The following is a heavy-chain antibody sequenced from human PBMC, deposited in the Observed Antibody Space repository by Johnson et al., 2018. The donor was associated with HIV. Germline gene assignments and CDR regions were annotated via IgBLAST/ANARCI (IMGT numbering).Heavy chain of an antibody. CDR3: ATSHGSHGAFDI. V-gene: IGHV3-15*01. D-gene: IGHD1-26*01. CDR1: GFTFSDYY. Sequence: VQLVESGGGLVKPGGSLRLSCAASGFTFSDYYMSWIRQAPGKGLEWVGRIKSKTDGGTTDYAAPVKGRFTISRDNSKNTLYLQMNSLRAEDTAVYYCATSHGSHGAFDIWGQGTMVTVSS. J-gene: IGHJ3*02. CDR2: IKSKTDGGTT.